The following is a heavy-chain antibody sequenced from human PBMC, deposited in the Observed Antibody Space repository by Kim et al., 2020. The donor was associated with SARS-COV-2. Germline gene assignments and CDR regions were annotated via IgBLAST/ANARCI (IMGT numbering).Heavy chain of an antibody. D-gene: IGHD3-10*01. CDR1: GYTFTSYG. Sequence: ASVKVSCKASGYTFTSYGISWVRQAPGQGLEWMGWISAYNGNTNYAQKPQGRVTMTTDTSTSTAYMELRSLRSDDTAVYYCASGGYYGSGSYYTVNYYCGMDVWGQGTTVTVSS. V-gene: IGHV1-18*01. J-gene: IGHJ6*02. CDR2: ISAYNGNT. CDR3: ASGGYYGSGSYYTVNYYCGMDV.